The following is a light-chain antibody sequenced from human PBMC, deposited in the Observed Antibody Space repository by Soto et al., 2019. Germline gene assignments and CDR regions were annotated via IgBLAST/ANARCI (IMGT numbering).Light chain of an antibody. Sequence: QSVLTQPPSASGAPGQRVTISCSGSDSNVGSTAVNWYQQVPGTAPKLLIFINNQRPSGVPDRFSGSKYGTSASLAISGLQAEDEADYYCSAWDDSLHVWLFGGGTKLTVL. V-gene: IGLV1-44*01. J-gene: IGLJ3*02. CDR2: INN. CDR3: SAWDDSLHVWL. CDR1: DSNVGSTA.